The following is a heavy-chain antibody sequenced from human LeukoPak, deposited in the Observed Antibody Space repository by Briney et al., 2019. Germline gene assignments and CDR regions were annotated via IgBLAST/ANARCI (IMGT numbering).Heavy chain of an antibody. V-gene: IGHV1-18*01. Sequence: ASVKVSCKASGYTFTSYGISWVRQAPGQGLEWMGWISAYNGNTNYAQKLQGRVTMTTDTSTSTAYMELRSLRSDDTAVYYCARVHPSPTIVGGTNWFDPWGQGTLVTVSS. CDR3: ARVHPSPTIVGGTNWFDP. J-gene: IGHJ5*02. CDR1: GYTFTSYG. D-gene: IGHD1-26*01. CDR2: ISAYNGNT.